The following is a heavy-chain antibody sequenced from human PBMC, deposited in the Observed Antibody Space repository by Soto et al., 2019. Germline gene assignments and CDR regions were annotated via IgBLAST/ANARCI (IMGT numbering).Heavy chain of an antibody. D-gene: IGHD2-15*01. J-gene: IGHJ5*02. CDR1: GFTFSSYA. Sequence: GGSLRLSCAASGFTFSSYAMICVRQAPERGRESGSAISGSGGSTYYADSVKGRFTISRDNSKNTLYLQLNSLRAEDTAVYYCAKGINIVVVAATGAPVLGNWFDPWGQGTLVTVSS. CDR2: ISGSGGST. CDR3: AKGINIVVVAATGAPVLGNWFDP. V-gene: IGHV3-23*01.